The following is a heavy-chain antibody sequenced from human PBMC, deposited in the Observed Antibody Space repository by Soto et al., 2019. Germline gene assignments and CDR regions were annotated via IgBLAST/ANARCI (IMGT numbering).Heavy chain of an antibody. J-gene: IGHJ4*02. CDR2: ISGSGEIT. CDR1: GFTFSSYA. CDR3: AKLTTGYCSGGICYYFDY. D-gene: IGHD2-15*01. Sequence: GGSLRLSCAASGFTFSSYAMSWVRQAPGKGLEWVSVISGSGEITYYADSVKGQFTISRDNSKNTLYLQMNSLRAEDTAVYYCAKLTTGYCSGGICYYFDYWGQGSLVTVSS. V-gene: IGHV3-23*01.